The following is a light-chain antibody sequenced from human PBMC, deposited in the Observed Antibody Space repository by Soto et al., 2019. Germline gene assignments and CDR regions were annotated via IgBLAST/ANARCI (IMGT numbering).Light chain of an antibody. CDR3: QQGDSFPIT. V-gene: IGKV1-12*01. CDR1: QSISTW. Sequence: DIQMTQSPSSVSASVGDRVTITCRASQSISTWLAWYQQKPGTVPKLLIYAAYSLQSGVPSRFSGSGVGTEFTLTITSLQPEDFGTYYCQQGDSFPITFGQGTRLEIK. CDR2: AAY. J-gene: IGKJ5*01.